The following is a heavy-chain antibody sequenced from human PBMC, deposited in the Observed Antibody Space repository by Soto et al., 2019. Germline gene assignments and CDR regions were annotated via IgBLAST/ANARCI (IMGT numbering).Heavy chain of an antibody. V-gene: IGHV3-43*01. D-gene: IGHD4-4*01. Sequence: VGSLRLSCAASGFTFDDYTMHWVRQAPGKGLEWVSLISWDGGSTYYADSVKGRFTISRDNSKNSLYLQMNSLRTEDTALYYCAKDRSYSNYVQGFGYYYYGMDVWGQGTTVTVSS. J-gene: IGHJ6*02. CDR1: GFTFDDYT. CDR2: ISWDGGST. CDR3: AKDRSYSNYVQGFGYYYYGMDV.